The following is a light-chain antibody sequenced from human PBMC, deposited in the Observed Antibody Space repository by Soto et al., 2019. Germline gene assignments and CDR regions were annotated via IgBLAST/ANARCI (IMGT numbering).Light chain of an antibody. J-gene: IGKJ1*01. CDR3: QKYDSVPWS. Sequence: DIQMTQSPSSLSASVGDRVTITCRASQGIGNSLARYQQKPGKVPKVLIYTASTLHSGVPSRFSGSGSGTDFTLTINSLQPEDVATYFCQKYDSVPWSFGQGTRVEI. CDR1: QGIGNS. CDR2: TAS. V-gene: IGKV1-27*01.